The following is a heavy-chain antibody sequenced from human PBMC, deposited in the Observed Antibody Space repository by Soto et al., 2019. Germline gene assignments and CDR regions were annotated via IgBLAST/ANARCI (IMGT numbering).Heavy chain of an antibody. CDR3: ARQRITRVRGVSSCGLDV. CDR1: GYSFTSYY. J-gene: IGHJ6*02. V-gene: IGHV5-51*01. Sequence: GESLKISCKGSGYSFTSYYIAWVRQMPGKGLEWMGIIHPGDSETRYSPSFQGHVIISADKSISSAYLQWSSLEAADTAMYYCARQRITRVRGVSSCGLDVWGQGTTVTISS. D-gene: IGHD3-10*01. CDR2: IHPGDSET.